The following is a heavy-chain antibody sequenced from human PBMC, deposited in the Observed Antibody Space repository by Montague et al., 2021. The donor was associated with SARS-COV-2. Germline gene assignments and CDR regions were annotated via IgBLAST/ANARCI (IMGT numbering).Heavy chain of an antibody. J-gene: IGHJ4*02. V-gene: IGHV3-23*03. D-gene: IGHD1-26*01. CDR1: GFTFRNYA. CDR2: IYSGASST. CDR3: AKVDQWEVFLDY. Sequence: SLILSCAASGFTFRNYAMSWVRQAPVKGLEWVSVIYSGASSTYYXDSVKGRFTISRDNSKNTLYLQMNNLRAEDTAVYYCAKVDQWEVFLDYWGRGTLVIVSS.